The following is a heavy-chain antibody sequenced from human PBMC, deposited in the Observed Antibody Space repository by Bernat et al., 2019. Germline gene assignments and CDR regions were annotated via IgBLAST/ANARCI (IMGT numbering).Heavy chain of an antibody. CDR3: ARHYGSPGSMDV. J-gene: IGHJ6*02. D-gene: IGHD3-10*01. CDR2: ISYDGSNK. Sequence: QVQLVESGGGVVQPGRSRRLSCAASGFTFSNYAIHWVRQAPGKGLEWVAVISYDGSNKYYGDSGKGRFTNSRDNSKNTLYLQMNSLGTEDTAVYYCARHYGSPGSMDVWGQGTTVTVSS. V-gene: IGHV3-30-3*01. CDR1: GFTFSNYA.